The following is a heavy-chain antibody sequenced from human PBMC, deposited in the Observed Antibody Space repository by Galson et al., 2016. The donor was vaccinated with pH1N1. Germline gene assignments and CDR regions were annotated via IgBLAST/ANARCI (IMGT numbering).Heavy chain of an antibody. V-gene: IGHV3-74*01. J-gene: IGHJ4*02. CDR1: GFTFSKHW. CDR2: INSDGSTI. Sequence: SLRLSCAASGFTFSKHWMHWVRQVPGKGLVWVSHINSDGSTINYAGSVKGRFTISRDNAKNTLSLQMNSLGVEDTAVYYCARGNMGLDYWGQGILVTVSS. D-gene: IGHD2/OR15-2a*01. CDR3: ARGNMGLDY.